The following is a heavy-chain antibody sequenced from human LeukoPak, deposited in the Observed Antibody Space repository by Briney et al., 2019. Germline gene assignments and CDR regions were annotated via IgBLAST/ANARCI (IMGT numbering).Heavy chain of an antibody. V-gene: IGHV3-15*01. CDR1: GFTFSSAW. CDR2: IKSKSDGGTT. J-gene: IGHJ4*02. CDR3: TTYYCSGGRCYHFDY. Sequence: GGPLRLSFAAFGFTFSSAWLAWFRQAPGKRRDGVGRIKSKSDGGTTEYAAPVKGRFTISTDASKNTLYLQMNSLGTEDTAVYYCTTYYCSGGRCYHFDYWGQGSLVTVSP. D-gene: IGHD2-15*01.